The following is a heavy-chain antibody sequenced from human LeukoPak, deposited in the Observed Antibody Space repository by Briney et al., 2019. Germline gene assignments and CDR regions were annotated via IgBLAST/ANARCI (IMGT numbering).Heavy chain of an antibody. D-gene: IGHD3-16*01. CDR2: IHDGGST. CDR1: GGSISSYY. Sequence: PSETLSLTCTVSGGSISSYYWSWIRQPPGKGLEWIGYIHDGGSTNYNPSLKSRVTMSVDTSKNQLSLNLNSVTAADTAVYYCARGRYGWLPFDYWGQGTLVTVSS. J-gene: IGHJ4*02. CDR3: ARGRYGWLPFDY. V-gene: IGHV4-59*08.